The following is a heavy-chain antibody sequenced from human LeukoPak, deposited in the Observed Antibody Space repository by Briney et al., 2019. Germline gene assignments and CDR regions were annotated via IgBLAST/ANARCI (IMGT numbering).Heavy chain of an antibody. CDR3: AKVGYCSGGSCSPTPTYYYYGMDV. Sequence: PSETLSLTCTVSGGPISSYYWSWIRQPAGKGLEWIGRIYTSGSTNYNPSLKSRVTLSVDTSKNQFSLMLSSVTAADTAVYYCAKVGYCSGGSCSPTPTYYYYGMDVWGQGTTVTVSS. J-gene: IGHJ6*02. CDR2: IYTSGST. CDR1: GGPISSYY. D-gene: IGHD2-15*01. V-gene: IGHV4-4*07.